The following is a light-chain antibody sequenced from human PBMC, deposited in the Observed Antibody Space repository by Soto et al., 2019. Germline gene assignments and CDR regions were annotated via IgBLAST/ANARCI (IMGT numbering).Light chain of an antibody. CDR2: DTT. V-gene: IGLV7-46*01. Sequence: QAVVTQEPSLTVSPGGTVTLTCGSNTGAVTGGHYPYWLQQKPGQAPRTLIYDTTNKHSWTPARFSASLLGGKAALTLSGAQPEDEAEYYCLLTFGGTRVFGTGTKVTVL. J-gene: IGLJ1*01. CDR3: LLTFGGTRV. CDR1: TGAVTGGHY.